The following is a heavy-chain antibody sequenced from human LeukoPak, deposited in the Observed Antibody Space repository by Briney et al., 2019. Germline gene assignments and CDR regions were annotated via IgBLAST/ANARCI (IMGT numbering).Heavy chain of an antibody. CDR3: ARDVSGVAGSAFDI. D-gene: IGHD6-19*01. Sequence: PSETLSLTCTVSGGSINSYYWSWIRQPPGKGLEWIGYIHSSGSTKYNPSLKSRVTISVDTSKNQFSLKLSSVTAADTAVYYCARDVSGVAGSAFDIWGQGTMVTVSS. J-gene: IGHJ3*02. CDR2: IHSSGST. V-gene: IGHV4-59*01. CDR1: GGSINSYY.